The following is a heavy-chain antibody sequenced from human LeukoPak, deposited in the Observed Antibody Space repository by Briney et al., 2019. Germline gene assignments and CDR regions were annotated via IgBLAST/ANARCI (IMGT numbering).Heavy chain of an antibody. CDR2: IYYSGST. Sequence: PSETLSLTCTVSGGSISSSSYYWGWIRQPPGKGLEWIGSIYYSGSTYYNPSLKSRVTISVDTSKNQFSLKLSSVTAADTAVYYCAGHYGSGSYNWFDPWGQGTLVTVSS. D-gene: IGHD3-10*01. J-gene: IGHJ5*02. CDR1: GGSISSSSYY. CDR3: AGHYGSGSYNWFDP. V-gene: IGHV4-39*07.